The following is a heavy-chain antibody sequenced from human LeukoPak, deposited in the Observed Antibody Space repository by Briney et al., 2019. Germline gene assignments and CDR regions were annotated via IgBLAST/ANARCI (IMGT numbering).Heavy chain of an antibody. V-gene: IGHV3-23*01. D-gene: IGHD1-26*01. Sequence: PGGSLRLSCAASGFTFSSYAMSWVRQAPGKGLDWISGISGSGGNTYYADCVKGRFTISRDNSKNTLYLQMNSLRAEDTAVYYCAKVPSPVGATHYFDCWGQGILVTAAS. CDR3: AKVPSPVGATHYFDC. J-gene: IGHJ4*02. CDR2: ISGSGGNT. CDR1: GFTFSSYA.